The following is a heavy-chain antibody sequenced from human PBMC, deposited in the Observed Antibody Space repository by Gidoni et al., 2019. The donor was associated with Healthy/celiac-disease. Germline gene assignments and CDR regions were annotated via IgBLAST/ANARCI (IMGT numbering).Heavy chain of an antibody. CDR2: ISYDGSNK. V-gene: IGHV3-30*18. J-gene: IGHJ4*02. D-gene: IGHD2-15*01. CDR3: AKDRLDYCSGGSCYQPVDY. CDR1: GFTFSSYG. Sequence: QVQLVESGGGVVQPGRSLRLSCAASGFTFSSYGMHWVRQAPGKGLEWVAVISYDGSNKYYADSVKGRFTISRDNSKNTLYLQMNSLRAEDTAVYYCAKDRLDYCSGGSCYQPVDYWGQGTLVTVSS.